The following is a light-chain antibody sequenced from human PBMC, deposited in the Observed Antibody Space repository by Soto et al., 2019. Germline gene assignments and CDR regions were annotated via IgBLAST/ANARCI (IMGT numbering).Light chain of an antibody. Sequence: QSVLTQPPSVSGAPGQRVTISCTGSSSNIGAGYDVHWYQQLPGTAPKLLIYGNSNRPSGVPDRFSGSKSGTSASLAITGLQAEDEADYYCQYYDSSLSGWVFGGGPKLTVL. J-gene: IGLJ3*02. CDR1: SSNIGAGYD. V-gene: IGLV1-40*01. CDR2: GNS. CDR3: QYYDSSLSGWV.